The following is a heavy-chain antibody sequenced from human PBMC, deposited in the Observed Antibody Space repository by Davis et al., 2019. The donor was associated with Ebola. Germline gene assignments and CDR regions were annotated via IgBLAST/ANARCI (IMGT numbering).Heavy chain of an antibody. CDR3: ARDRSWNDAFDL. D-gene: IGHD1-1*01. Sequence: GESLKISCAASGFTVSSNYMSWVRQAPGKGLEWVAVISYDGSNKYYADSVKGRFTISRDNSKNTLYLQMNSLRAEDTAVYYCARDRSWNDAFDLWGQGTMVTVSS. V-gene: IGHV3-30*03. J-gene: IGHJ3*01. CDR1: GFTVSSNY. CDR2: ISYDGSNK.